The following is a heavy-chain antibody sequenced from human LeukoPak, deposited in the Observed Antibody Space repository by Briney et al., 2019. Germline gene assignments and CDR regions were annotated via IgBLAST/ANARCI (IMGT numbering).Heavy chain of an antibody. Sequence: GGSLRLSCAASGFTFSSYSMNWVRQAPGKGLEWVSSISSSSSYIYYADSVKGRFTISRDNAKNSLYLQMNSLRAEDTAVYYCARDATYDILTGYWDAFDIWGQGTMVTVSS. D-gene: IGHD3-9*01. J-gene: IGHJ3*02. V-gene: IGHV3-21*01. CDR2: ISSSSSYI. CDR1: GFTFSSYS. CDR3: ARDATYDILTGYWDAFDI.